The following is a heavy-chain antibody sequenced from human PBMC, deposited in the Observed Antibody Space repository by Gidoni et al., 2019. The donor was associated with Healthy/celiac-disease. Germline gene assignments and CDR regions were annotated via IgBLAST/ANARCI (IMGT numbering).Heavy chain of an antibody. J-gene: IGHJ4*02. CDR2: IKSKPDGGTT. V-gene: IGHV3-15*01. CDR3: TTVYGGGSFY. D-gene: IGHD2-15*01. Sequence: EVQLVESGGGLVKPGGSLRLSCAASGFTFSNAWMSWVRQAPGKGLEWVGRIKSKPDGGTTDYAAPVKGRFTISRDDSKNTLYLQMNSLKTEDTAVYYCTTVYGGGSFYWGQGTLVTVSS. CDR1: GFTFSNAW.